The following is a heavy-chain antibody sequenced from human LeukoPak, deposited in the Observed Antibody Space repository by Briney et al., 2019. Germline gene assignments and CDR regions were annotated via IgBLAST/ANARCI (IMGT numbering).Heavy chain of an antibody. V-gene: IGHV2-70*11. J-gene: IGHJ2*01. CDR3: ARMSFIAAAGPYWYFDL. D-gene: IGHD6-13*01. CDR2: IDWDDDK. CDR1: EFSLSTSGMC. Sequence: SGPALVKPTQTLTLTCTFSEFSLSTSGMCVSWIRQPPGKALEWLARIDWDDDKYYSTSLKTRLTISKDTSKNQVVLTMTNMDPVDAATYYCARMSFIAAAGPYWYFDLWGRGTLVTVSS.